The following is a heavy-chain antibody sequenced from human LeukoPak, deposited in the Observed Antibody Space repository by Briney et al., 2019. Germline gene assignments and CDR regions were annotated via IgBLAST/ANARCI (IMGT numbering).Heavy chain of an antibody. Sequence: GGSLRLSCAASGFTFSSYGMNWVRQAPGKGLEWVPYISSTSGTIQYADSVNGRFTISRDNAKNSLYLQIDGLRAEDTAVYYCARVSFTSAWSFDYWGPGTLVTVSS. J-gene: IGHJ4*02. CDR1: GFTFSSYG. D-gene: IGHD6-19*01. CDR3: ARVSFTSAWSFDY. V-gene: IGHV3-48*04. CDR2: ISSTSGTI.